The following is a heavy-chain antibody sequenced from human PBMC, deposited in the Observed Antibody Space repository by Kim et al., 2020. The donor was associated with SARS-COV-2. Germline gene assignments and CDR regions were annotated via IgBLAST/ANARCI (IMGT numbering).Heavy chain of an antibody. V-gene: IGHV3-30*03. CDR3: TRNLVGEGDMGP. Sequence: GGSLRLSCAASGFSFNRHLMHWVRQAPGKGLEWVALIAYDGSTTRYTDSVNGRFTVSRDNSKNAVYLQMNSLRADDTAVDYCTRNLVGEGDMGPWGQGTLVTVSP. CDR2: IAYDGSTT. J-gene: IGHJ5*02. D-gene: IGHD1-26*01. CDR1: GFSFNRHL.